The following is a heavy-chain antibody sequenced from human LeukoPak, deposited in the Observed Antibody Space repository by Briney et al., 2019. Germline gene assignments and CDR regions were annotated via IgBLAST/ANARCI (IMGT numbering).Heavy chain of an antibody. CDR3: VREYSSSSGRAFDI. Sequence: GGSLRLSCAASGFTFSSYWMHWVRQAPGKGLVWVSRISTEGSSTNSADSVKGRFTISRDNAKNTLYLEMNSLRAEDTAVYYCVREYSSSSGRAFDIWGQGTMVTVSP. CDR1: GFTFSSYW. V-gene: IGHV3-74*01. D-gene: IGHD6-6*01. CDR2: ISTEGSST. J-gene: IGHJ3*02.